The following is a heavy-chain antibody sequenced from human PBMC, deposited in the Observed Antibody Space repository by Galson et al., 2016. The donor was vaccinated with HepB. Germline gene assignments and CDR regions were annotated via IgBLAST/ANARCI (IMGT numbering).Heavy chain of an antibody. J-gene: IGHJ3*02. V-gene: IGHV1-2*05. Sequence: SVKVSCKASGYTFRSYVVHWVRQAPGQGLEWMGRIDPNSGGLKYAQKFQGRVTMTRDTSIRAAYMELSSLRSDDSVVYYCAKESLVREGGALDIWGQGTLVTVSS. CDR2: IDPNSGGL. CDR1: GYTFRSYV. D-gene: IGHD3-10*01. CDR3: AKESLVREGGALDI.